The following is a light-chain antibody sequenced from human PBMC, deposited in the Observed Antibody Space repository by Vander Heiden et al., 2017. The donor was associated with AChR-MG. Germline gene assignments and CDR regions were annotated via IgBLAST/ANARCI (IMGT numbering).Light chain of an antibody. CDR1: QTISSY. CDR3: QQRSSWPPMYI. Sequence: EIVFTQSPATLSLSPGERATLSCRASQTISSYLAWYQQKPGQAPRLLIYDSSKRAIGIPARFSGSVSGTDFTLTISSLEAEDFAVYFCQQRSSWPPMYIFGQGTKLEIK. J-gene: IGKJ2*01. CDR2: DSS. V-gene: IGKV3-11*01.